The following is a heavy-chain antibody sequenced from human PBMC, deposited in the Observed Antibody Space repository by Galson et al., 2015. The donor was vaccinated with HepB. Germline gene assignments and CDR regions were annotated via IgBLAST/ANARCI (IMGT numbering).Heavy chain of an antibody. Sequence: SLRLSCAASGFTFSSYAMSWVRQAPGKGLEWVSAISGSGGSTYYADSVKGRFTISRDNSKNTLYLQMNSLRAEDTAVYYCAKAGRGIGSGYYDYYYYMDVWGKGTTVTVSS. J-gene: IGHJ6*03. CDR2: ISGSGGST. D-gene: IGHD3-3*01. CDR3: AKAGRGIGSGYYDYYYYMDV. CDR1: GFTFSSYA. V-gene: IGHV3-23*01.